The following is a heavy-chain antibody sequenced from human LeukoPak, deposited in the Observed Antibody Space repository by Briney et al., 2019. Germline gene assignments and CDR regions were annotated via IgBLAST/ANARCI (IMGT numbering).Heavy chain of an antibody. CDR3: AREGYSSSSRRQLTHNWFDP. Sequence: GASVKVSCKASGYTFTSYYMHWVRQAPGQGLEWMGWINTNTGNPTYAQGFTGRFVFSLDTSVSTAYLQISSLKAEDTAVYYCAREGYSSSSRRQLTHNWFDPWGQGTLVTVSS. V-gene: IGHV7-4-1*02. CDR2: INTNTGNP. J-gene: IGHJ5*02. D-gene: IGHD6-6*01. CDR1: GYTFTSYY.